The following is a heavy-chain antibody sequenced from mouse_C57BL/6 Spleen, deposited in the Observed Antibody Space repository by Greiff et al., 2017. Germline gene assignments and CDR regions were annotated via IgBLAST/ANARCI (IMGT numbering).Heavy chain of an antibody. CDR2: INPNNGGT. Sequence: VQLQQSGPELVKPGASVKMSCKASGYTFTDYNMHWVKQSPGKSLEWIGYINPNNGGTSYNQKFKGKATLTVNKSSSTAYMELRSLTSEDSAVYYCTRSGTTVVDWYFDVWGTGTTVTVSS. J-gene: IGHJ1*03. D-gene: IGHD1-1*01. CDR1: GYTFTDYN. CDR3: TRSGTTVVDWYFDV. V-gene: IGHV1-22*01.